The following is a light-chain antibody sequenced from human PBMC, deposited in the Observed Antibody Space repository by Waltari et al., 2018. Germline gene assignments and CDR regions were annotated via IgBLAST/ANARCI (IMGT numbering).Light chain of an antibody. V-gene: IGKV2-28*01. Sequence: DIVMTQSPLSLPVTPGEPASISCRSSQSLLHSNGYNYLDWYLQKPGQSPQLLIYLGSNRASGVTDRFSVSGSVTDFTLKISRVEAEDVGVYYCMQAIQTPPEAFGPGTKVDIK. CDR1: QSLLHSNGYNY. CDR2: LGS. CDR3: MQAIQTPPEA. J-gene: IGKJ3*01.